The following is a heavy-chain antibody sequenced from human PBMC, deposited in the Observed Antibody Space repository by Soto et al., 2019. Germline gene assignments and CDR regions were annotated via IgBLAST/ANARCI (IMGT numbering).Heavy chain of an antibody. CDR1: GFTFDDYA. Sequence: GGSLRLSCAASGFTFDDYAMHWVRQAPGKGLEWVSGISWNSGSIGYADSVKGRFTISRDNAKNSLYLQMNSLRAEDTALYYCAKDSYGGRSGMDVWGQGTTVTVSS. CDR3: AKDSYGGRSGMDV. V-gene: IGHV3-9*01. J-gene: IGHJ6*02. D-gene: IGHD3-10*01. CDR2: ISWNSGSI.